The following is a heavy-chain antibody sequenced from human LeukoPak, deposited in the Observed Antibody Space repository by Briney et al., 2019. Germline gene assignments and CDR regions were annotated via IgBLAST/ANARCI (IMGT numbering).Heavy chain of an antibody. V-gene: IGHV1-69*13. CDR3: ATRDHPGYSGYDFDY. D-gene: IGHD5-12*01. CDR1: GGTFISYA. J-gene: IGHJ4*02. CDR2: IIPIFGTA. Sequence: SVKVSCKASGGTFISYAISWVRQAPGQGLEWMGGIIPIFGTANYAQKFQGRVTITADESTSTAYMELGSLRSEDTAVYYCATRDHPGYSGYDFDYWGQGTLVTVSS.